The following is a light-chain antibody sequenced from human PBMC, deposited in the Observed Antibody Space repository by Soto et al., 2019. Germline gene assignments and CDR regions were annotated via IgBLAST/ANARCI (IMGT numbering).Light chain of an antibody. CDR1: SSDVGGYNY. CDR3: SSYTSSSPPV. Sequence: QSALTQPASVSGSPGQSITISCTGTSSDVGGYNYVSWYQQHPGKAPKLMIYEVSNRPSGVSNRFSGSKSGNTDSLTISGLQAEDEADYYCSSYTSSSPPVFGGGTKVTVL. V-gene: IGLV2-14*01. CDR2: EVS. J-gene: IGLJ3*02.